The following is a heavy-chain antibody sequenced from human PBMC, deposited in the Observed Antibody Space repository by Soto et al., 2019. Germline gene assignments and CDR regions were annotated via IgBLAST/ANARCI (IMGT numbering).Heavy chain of an antibody. CDR2: IYYSGST. J-gene: IGHJ3*02. V-gene: IGHV4-59*01. CDR3: ARDRRIVGTTVHAFDI. D-gene: IGHD1-26*01. CDR1: GGSISSYY. Sequence: NPSETLSLTCTVSGGSISSYYWSWIRQPPGKGLEWIGYIYYSGSTNYNPSLKSRVTISVDTSKNQFSLKLSSVTAADTAVYYCARDRRIVGTTVHAFDIWGQGTMVTVSS.